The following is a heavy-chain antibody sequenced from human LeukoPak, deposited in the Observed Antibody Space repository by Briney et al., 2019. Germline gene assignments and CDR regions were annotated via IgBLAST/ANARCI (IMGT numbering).Heavy chain of an antibody. CDR1: GYTFTSYG. CDR3: ASFDPYYYDSSGYYPPHYYGMDV. J-gene: IGHJ6*02. CDR2: ISAYNGNT. V-gene: IGHV1-18*01. D-gene: IGHD3-22*01. Sequence: GASVKVSCKASGYTFTSYGISWVRQAPGQGLEWMGWISAYNGNTNYAQKFQGRVTITADKSTSTAYMELSSLRSEDTAVYYCASFDPYYYDSSGYYPPHYYGMDVWGQGTTVTVSS.